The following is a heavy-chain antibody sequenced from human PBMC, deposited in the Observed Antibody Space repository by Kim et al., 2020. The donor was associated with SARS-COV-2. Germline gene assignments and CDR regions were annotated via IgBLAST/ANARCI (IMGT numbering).Heavy chain of an antibody. D-gene: IGHD2-2*01. Sequence: LTSRVTISVDTSKNQFSRKLSSVTAADTAVYYCARFRQAVVPAAMYFDYWGQGTLVTVSS. V-gene: IGHV4-30-2*05. J-gene: IGHJ4*02. CDR3: ARFRQAVVPAAMYFDY.